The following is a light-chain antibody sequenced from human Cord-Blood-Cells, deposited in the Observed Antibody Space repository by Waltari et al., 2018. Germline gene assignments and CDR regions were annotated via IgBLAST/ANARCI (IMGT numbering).Light chain of an antibody. J-gene: IGKJ1*01. Sequence: DIQMTQSPSTLSASVVDRVTITCRASQSISSWLAWYQQKPGKAPKLLSYKASSLESGVPSRFSGSGSGTEFTLTISSLQPDDFATYYCQQYNSYSPVGQGTKVEIK. CDR3: QQYNSYSP. CDR2: KAS. CDR1: QSISSW. V-gene: IGKV1-5*03.